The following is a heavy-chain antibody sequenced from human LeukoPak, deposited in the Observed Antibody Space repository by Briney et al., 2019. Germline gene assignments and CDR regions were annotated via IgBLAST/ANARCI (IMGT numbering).Heavy chain of an antibody. D-gene: IGHD3-10*01. CDR2: INPNGGST. V-gene: IGHV1-46*01. CDR1: GYSFLDYY. J-gene: IGHJ4*02. Sequence: ASAKVSCKASGYSFLDYYMHWVRQAPGKGLEWVGIINPNGGSTKYAQKFQGRVTMTSDTSTTTVYLELSSLRSDDRAVFYCARTVYGAGSYYISWGQGTLVTVPS. CDR3: ARTVYGAGSYYIS.